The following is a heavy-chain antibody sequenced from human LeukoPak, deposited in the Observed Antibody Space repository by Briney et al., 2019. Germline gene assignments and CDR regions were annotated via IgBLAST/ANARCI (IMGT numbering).Heavy chain of an antibody. D-gene: IGHD3-22*01. CDR2: ISYDGSNK. CDR3: AKDLSYDSSGYPDY. V-gene: IGHV3-30-3*01. J-gene: IGHJ4*02. Sequence: GGSLRLSCAASGFTFSSYAMHWVRQAPGKGLEWVAVISYDGSNKYYADSVKGRFTISRDNAKNSLYLQMNSLRAEDTALYYCAKDLSYDSSGYPDYWGQGTLVTVSS. CDR1: GFTFSSYA.